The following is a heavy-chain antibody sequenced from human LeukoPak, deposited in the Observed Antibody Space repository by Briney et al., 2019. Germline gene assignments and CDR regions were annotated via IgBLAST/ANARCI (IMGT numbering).Heavy chain of an antibody. CDR2: IIPIFGTA. Sequence: SVKVSCKASGYTFTSYGISWVRQAPGQGLEWMGGIIPIFGTANYAQTFQARVTITADKSTSTAYMELSSLRSEDTAVYYCARDRATMNWFDPWGQGTLVTVSS. J-gene: IGHJ5*02. D-gene: IGHD1-26*01. V-gene: IGHV1-69*06. CDR3: ARDRATMNWFDP. CDR1: GYTFTSYG.